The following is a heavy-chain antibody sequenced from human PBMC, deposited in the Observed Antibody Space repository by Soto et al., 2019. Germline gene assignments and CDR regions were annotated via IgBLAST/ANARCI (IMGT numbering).Heavy chain of an antibody. CDR2: ISSSGYT. D-gene: IGHD4-17*01. V-gene: IGHV4-4*08. Sequence: PSETLSLTCTVSGFSISTNYWSWIRQPPGKGLEWIGYISSSGYTNYNASLKSRITISIDTSKNQFSLKLTSVTAADTAVYYCASLHGARFDPWGQGTLVTVSS. CDR3: ASLHGARFDP. J-gene: IGHJ5*02. CDR1: GFSISTNY.